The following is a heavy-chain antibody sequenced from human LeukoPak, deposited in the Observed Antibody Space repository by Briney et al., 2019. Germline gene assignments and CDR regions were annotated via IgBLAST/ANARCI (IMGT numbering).Heavy chain of an antibody. J-gene: IGHJ6*03. D-gene: IGHD6-13*01. V-gene: IGHV4-31*03. Sequence: SETLSLTCTVSGGSISSGGYCWSWIRQHPGKGLEWIGYIYYSGSTYYTPSLKSRVTISVDTSKNQFSLRLSSVTAADTAVYYCARVLAAAGTGYYYYYMDVWGKGTTVTVSS. CDR1: GGSISSGGYC. CDR2: IYYSGST. CDR3: ARVLAAAGTGYYYYYMDV.